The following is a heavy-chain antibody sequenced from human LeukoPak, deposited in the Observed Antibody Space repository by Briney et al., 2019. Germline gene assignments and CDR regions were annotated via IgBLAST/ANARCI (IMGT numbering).Heavy chain of an antibody. CDR1: GGSISDSNF. CDR3: ARENGYSYGSNWFDP. V-gene: IGHV4-31*11. Sequence: SGTLSLTCAVSGGSISDSNFWSWIRQHPGKGLEWIGYIYYSGSTYYNPSLKSRVTISVDTSKNQFSLKLSSVTAADTAVYYCARENGYSYGSNWFDPWGQGTLVTVSS. CDR2: IYYSGST. D-gene: IGHD5-18*01. J-gene: IGHJ5*02.